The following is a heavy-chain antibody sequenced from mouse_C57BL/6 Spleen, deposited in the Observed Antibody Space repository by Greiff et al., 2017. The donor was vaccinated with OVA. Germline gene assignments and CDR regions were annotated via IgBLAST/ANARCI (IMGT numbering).Heavy chain of an antibody. J-gene: IGHJ1*03. D-gene: IGHD1-1*01. CDR1: GYSFTGYF. V-gene: IGHV1-20*01. CDR3: ARSVYYGSSHWYFDV. CDR2: INPYNGDT. Sequence: VQLKQSGPELVKPGDSVKISCKASGYSFTGYFMNWVMQSHGKSLEWIGRINPYNGDTFYNQKFKGKATLTVDKSSSTAHMELRSLTSEDSAVYYCARSVYYGSSHWYFDVWGTGTTVTVSS.